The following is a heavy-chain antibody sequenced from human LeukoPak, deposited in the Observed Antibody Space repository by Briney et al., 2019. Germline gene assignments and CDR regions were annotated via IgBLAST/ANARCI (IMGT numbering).Heavy chain of an antibody. V-gene: IGHV1-8*01. CDR3: ARGIPNITMVRGVTAMDV. CDR1: GYTFTSYD. D-gene: IGHD3-10*01. Sequence: ASVKVSCKASGYTFTSYDINWVRQATGQGLEWMGWMNPSSGNTGYAQKFQGRVTMTRNTSISTAYMELSSLRSEDTAVYYCARGIPNITMVRGVTAMDVWGKGTTVTVSS. J-gene: IGHJ6*03. CDR2: MNPSSGNT.